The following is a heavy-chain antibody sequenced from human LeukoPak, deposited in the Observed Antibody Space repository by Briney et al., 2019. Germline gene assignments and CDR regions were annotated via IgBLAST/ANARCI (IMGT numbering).Heavy chain of an antibody. V-gene: IGHV1-2*02. D-gene: IGHD3-3*01. J-gene: IGHJ6*02. CDR2: INSNSGGT. Sequence: ASVKVSCKASGYTFTGYYMHWVRQAPAQGLEWMGWINSNSGGTNYAQKFQGRVTMTRDTSISTAYMELSRLRSDDTAVYYCARVKSRILEWLSLQYYYGMDVWGQGTTVTVSS. CDR1: GYTFTGYY. CDR3: ARVKSRILEWLSLQYYYGMDV.